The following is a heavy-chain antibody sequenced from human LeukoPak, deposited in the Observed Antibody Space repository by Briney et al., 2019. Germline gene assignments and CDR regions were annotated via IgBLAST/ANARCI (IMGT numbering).Heavy chain of an antibody. V-gene: IGHV3-30*02. D-gene: IGHD6-19*01. Sequence: GGSLRLSCAASGFTFSSYGMHWVRQAPGKVLEWVAFIRYDGSNKYYADSVKGRFTISRDNSKNTLYLQMNSLRAEDTAVYYRAKASGIAVAGVDYWGQGTLVTVSS. CDR3: AKASGIAVAGVDY. J-gene: IGHJ4*02. CDR2: IRYDGSNK. CDR1: GFTFSSYG.